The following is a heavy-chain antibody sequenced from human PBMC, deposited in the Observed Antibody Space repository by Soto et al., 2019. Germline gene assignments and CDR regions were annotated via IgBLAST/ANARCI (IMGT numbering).Heavy chain of an antibody. CDR2: IWYDGSNK. CDR3: ATRWDGLFSRHGGHSVDDDSDI. D-gene: IGHD3-22*01. J-gene: IGHJ3*02. Sequence: GGSLRLSCAASGFTFSSYGMHWVRQAPGKGLEWVAVIWYDGSNKYYADSVKGRFTISRDNSKNTLYLQMNSLRAEDTAVYYCATRWDGLFSRHGGHSVDDDSDIWGQGTMVTVSS. V-gene: IGHV3-33*01. CDR1: GFTFSSYG.